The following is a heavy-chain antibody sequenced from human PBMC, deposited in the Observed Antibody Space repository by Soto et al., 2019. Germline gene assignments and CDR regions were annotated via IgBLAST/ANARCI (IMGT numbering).Heavy chain of an antibody. CDR3: ARGDSAFAFGSSSWKY. J-gene: IGHJ4*02. V-gene: IGHV1-69*01. CDR2: IIPIFGTA. CDR1: GGTFSSYA. Sequence: QVQLVQSGAEVKKPGSSVKVTCKASGGTFSSYAISWVRQAPGQGLEWMGGIIPIFGTANYAQKFQGRVTITADESTSTAYMELSSLRSEDTAVYYCARGDSAFAFGSSSWKYWGQGTLVTVSS. D-gene: IGHD6-13*01.